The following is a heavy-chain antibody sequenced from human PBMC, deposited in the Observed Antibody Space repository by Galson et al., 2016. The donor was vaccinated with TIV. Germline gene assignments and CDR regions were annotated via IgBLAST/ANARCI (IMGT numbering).Heavy chain of an antibody. Sequence: SLRLSCAVSGFPFSMFAVHWVRQAPGKGLEWVALISYDGNNKYYADSVRGRFTISRDNSKNTLSLQMDSLRAEDTAVYYCARVTMIRGTLDYWGQGTLVTVSS. CDR3: ARVTMIRGTLDY. V-gene: IGHV3-30*04. J-gene: IGHJ4*02. CDR1: GFPFSMFA. CDR2: ISYDGNNK. D-gene: IGHD3-10*01.